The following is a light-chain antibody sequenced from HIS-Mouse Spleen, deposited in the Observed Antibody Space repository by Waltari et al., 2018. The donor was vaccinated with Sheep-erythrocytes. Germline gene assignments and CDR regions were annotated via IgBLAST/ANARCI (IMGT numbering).Light chain of an antibody. J-gene: IGLJ3*02. V-gene: IGLV2-23*01. CDR2: EGS. CDR1: SSDVGSYNL. Sequence: QSALTQPASVSGSPGQSITISCTGTSSDVGSYNLVSWYQQHPGKAPKLMIYEGSKRPSGVSNRLSGSKSGNTASLTISGLQAEDEADYYCCSYAGSSTWVFGGWTKLTVL. CDR3: CSYAGSSTWV.